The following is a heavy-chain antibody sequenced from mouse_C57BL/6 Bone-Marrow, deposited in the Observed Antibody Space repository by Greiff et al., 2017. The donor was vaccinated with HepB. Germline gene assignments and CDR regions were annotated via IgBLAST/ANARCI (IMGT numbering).Heavy chain of an antibody. D-gene: IGHD1-1*01. J-gene: IGHJ1*03. CDR2: IDPNSGGT. CDR1: GYTFTSYW. Sequence: QVQLKQPGAELVKPGASVKLSCKASGYTFTSYWMHWVKQRPGRGLEWIGRIDPNSGGTKYNEKFKSKATLTVDKPSSTAYMQRSSLTSEDSAVYYCARRDYGSSVWYFDVWGTGTTVTVSS. V-gene: IGHV1-72*01. CDR3: ARRDYGSSVWYFDV.